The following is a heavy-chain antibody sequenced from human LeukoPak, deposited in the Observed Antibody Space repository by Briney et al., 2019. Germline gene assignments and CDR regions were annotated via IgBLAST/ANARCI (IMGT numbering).Heavy chain of an antibody. J-gene: IGHJ4*02. CDR2: ISYDGRNE. CDR3: ARGYYHFDGSGYFDM. Sequence: GGSPRLSCAASRFTFLNYAVNWVRQAPGKGLEWVAIISYDGRNEYYAESVEGRFTISRDTSRNMISLQMNSLRPEDTAVYYCARGYYHFDGSGYFDMWGQGTLVTVSS. D-gene: IGHD3-22*01. CDR1: RFTFLNYA. V-gene: IGHV3-30*14.